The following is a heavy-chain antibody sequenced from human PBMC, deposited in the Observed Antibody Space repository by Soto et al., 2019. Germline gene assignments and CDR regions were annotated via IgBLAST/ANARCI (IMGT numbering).Heavy chain of an antibody. J-gene: IGHJ3*02. V-gene: IGHV5-51*01. Sequence: GESLKISCKGSGYSFTSYWIGWVRQMPGKGLEWMGIIYPGDSDTRYSPSFQGQVTISADKSISTAYLQWSRLKASDTATYYCARGTEQQQDAFDIWGQRTLVIVSS. CDR3: ARGTEQQQDAFDI. D-gene: IGHD6-13*01. CDR2: IYPGDSDT. CDR1: GYSFTSYW.